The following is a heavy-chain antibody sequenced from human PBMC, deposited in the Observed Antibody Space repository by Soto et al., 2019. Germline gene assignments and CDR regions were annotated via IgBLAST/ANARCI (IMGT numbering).Heavy chain of an antibody. CDR2: ISGSGKTI. J-gene: IGHJ4*02. CDR3: ATGYSNYVGYFDY. V-gene: IGHV3-48*03. CDR1: GFTFSNYE. D-gene: IGHD4-4*01. Sequence: EVQLVESGGGLVQPGGSLRLSCAASGFTFSNYEMNWVRQTPGKGLEWVSYISGSGKTIYYADSVKGRFTISRDNAMNSLYLQMNSLRAEDTAVYYCATGYSNYVGYFDYWGQGTLVTVS.